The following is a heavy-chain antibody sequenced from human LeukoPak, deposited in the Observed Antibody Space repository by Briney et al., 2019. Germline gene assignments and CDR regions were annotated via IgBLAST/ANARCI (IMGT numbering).Heavy chain of an antibody. Sequence: GGSLRLSCAASGFTFSYYTMNWVRQAPGKGLEWVSSISSSSSCIYYADSVKGRFTISRDNAKNSLYLQMNSLRAEDTAVYYCAIGRRDGYNLVDSFDYWGQGTLVTVSS. CDR2: ISSSSSCI. J-gene: IGHJ4*02. CDR1: GFTFSYYT. V-gene: IGHV3-21*01. CDR3: AIGRRDGYNLVDSFDY. D-gene: IGHD5-24*01.